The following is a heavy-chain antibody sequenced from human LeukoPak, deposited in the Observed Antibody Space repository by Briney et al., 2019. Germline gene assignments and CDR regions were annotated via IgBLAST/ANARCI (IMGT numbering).Heavy chain of an antibody. CDR2: IIPILGIA. CDR1: GYTFTSYA. Sequence: RASVKVSCKASGYTFTSYAISWVRQAPGQGLEWMGRIIPILGIANYAQKFQGRVTITADKSTSTAYMELSSLRSEDTAVYYCARDGGSGWYKEYFQHWGQGTLVTVSS. CDR3: ARDGGSGWYKEYFQH. V-gene: IGHV1-69*04. J-gene: IGHJ1*01. D-gene: IGHD6-19*01.